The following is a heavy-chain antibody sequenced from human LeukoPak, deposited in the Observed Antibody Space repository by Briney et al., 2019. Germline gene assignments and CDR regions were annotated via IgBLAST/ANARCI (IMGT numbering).Heavy chain of an antibody. CDR2: IYYSGST. Sequence: SQTLSLTCTVSGGSISSGGYYWSWIRQHPGKGLEWSGYIYYSGSTYYNPSLKSRVTISVDTSKNQFSLKLSSVTAADTAVYYCARDVVLGYCSSTSCYEYNWFDPWGQGTLVTVSS. CDR1: GGSISSGGYY. J-gene: IGHJ5*02. CDR3: ARDVVLGYCSSTSCYEYNWFDP. D-gene: IGHD2-2*01. V-gene: IGHV4-31*03.